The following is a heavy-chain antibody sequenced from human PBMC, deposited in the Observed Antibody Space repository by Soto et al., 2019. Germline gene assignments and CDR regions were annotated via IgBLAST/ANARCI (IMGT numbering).Heavy chain of an antibody. Sequence: SETLSLTCTVSGVSISSGGYYWSWIRQHPGKGLEWIGYIYYSGNTYYNPSLKSRVTISVDTSKNQFSLKLNSVTAADTAVYYCAKGNSWSPALVLDIWGQGTMVTVSS. J-gene: IGHJ3*02. CDR2: IYYSGNT. CDR1: GVSISSGGYY. CDR3: AKGNSWSPALVLDI. V-gene: IGHV4-31*03. D-gene: IGHD1-7*01.